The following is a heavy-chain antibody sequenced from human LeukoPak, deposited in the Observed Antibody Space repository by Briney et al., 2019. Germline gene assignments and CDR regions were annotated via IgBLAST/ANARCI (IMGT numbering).Heavy chain of an antibody. Sequence: ASVKVSCKASGYTFTSYDINWVRQATGQGLEWMGWINPNSGGTNYAQKFQGRVTMTRDTSISTAYMELSRLRSDDTAVYYCARDNVVVAATLADAFDIWGQGTMVTVSS. D-gene: IGHD2-15*01. V-gene: IGHV1-2*02. CDR3: ARDNVVVAATLADAFDI. CDR1: GYTFTSYD. CDR2: INPNSGGT. J-gene: IGHJ3*02.